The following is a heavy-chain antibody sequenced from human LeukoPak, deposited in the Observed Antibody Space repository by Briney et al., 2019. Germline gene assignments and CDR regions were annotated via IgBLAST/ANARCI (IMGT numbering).Heavy chain of an antibody. CDR3: ARAREMATIPLHY. D-gene: IGHD5-24*01. CDR2: IYPGCSDT. J-gene: IGHJ4*02. CDR1: GYSLTSYW. Sequence: GESLKISRKGSGYSLTSYWIGWVRQMPGKGLEWMGIIYPGCSDTRYSPSFQGQVPISADKSISTAYLQWSSLKAADTAMYYCARAREMATIPLHYWGQGTLVTVSS. V-gene: IGHV5-51*01.